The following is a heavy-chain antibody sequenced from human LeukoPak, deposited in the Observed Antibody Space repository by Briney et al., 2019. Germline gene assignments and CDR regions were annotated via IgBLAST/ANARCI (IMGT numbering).Heavy chain of an antibody. CDR3: ASRATRNYFDY. J-gene: IGHJ4*02. Sequence: SVKVSCKASGVSLRTGVNFRTSSFSWVRQAPGQGLEWMGRIIPILGIANYAQKFQGRVTITADKSTSTAYMELSSLRSEDAAVYYCASRATRNYFDYWGQGTLVTVSS. V-gene: IGHV1-69*02. D-gene: IGHD1-26*01. CDR1: GVSLRTGVNFRTSS. CDR2: IIPILGIA.